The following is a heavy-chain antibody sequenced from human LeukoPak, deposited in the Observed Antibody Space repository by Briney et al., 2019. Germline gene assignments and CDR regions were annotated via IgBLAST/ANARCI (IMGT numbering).Heavy chain of an antibody. V-gene: IGHV1-8*01. CDR3: ARRGSGSYYDWFDP. CDR1: GYTFTSYD. Sequence: GASVKVSCKASGYTFTSYDINWVRQATGQGPEWMGWMNPNSGNTGYAQKFQGRVTMTRNTSISTAYMELSSLRSEDTAVYYCARRGSGSYYDWFDPWGQGTLVTVSS. D-gene: IGHD1-26*01. J-gene: IGHJ5*02. CDR2: MNPNSGNT.